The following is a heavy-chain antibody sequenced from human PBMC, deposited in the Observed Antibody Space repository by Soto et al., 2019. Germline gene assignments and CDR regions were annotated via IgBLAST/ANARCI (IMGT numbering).Heavy chain of an antibody. D-gene: IGHD6-13*01. Sequence: PWGSLLLSCAASVFIFNSYGMRWVGQAPGKGLELVAVVWHDGKYNYYADSVRGRFTISRDKSNNTVFLQMDSLRAEDTAVYYCARDKAAAYKGVHFDYWGQGSKVTVSS. CDR3: ARDKAAAYKGVHFDY. CDR1: VFIFNSYG. V-gene: IGHV3-33*01. CDR2: VWHDGKYN. J-gene: IGHJ4*02.